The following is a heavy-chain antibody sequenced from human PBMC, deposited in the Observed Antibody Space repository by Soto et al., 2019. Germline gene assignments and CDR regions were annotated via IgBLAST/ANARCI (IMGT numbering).Heavy chain of an antibody. Sequence: QVQLVQSGAEVKKPGASVKVSCKASGYTFTSYGISWVRQAPGQGLEWMGWISAYNGNTNYAQKLQGRVTMTTDTSTSTAYMQLRSLRSGDSAVYYCARESRGLIVKYYRMDVWGQGTTVTVSS. V-gene: IGHV1-18*01. CDR1: GYTFTSYG. D-gene: IGHD3-22*01. CDR2: ISAYNGNT. J-gene: IGHJ6*02. CDR3: ARESRGLIVKYYRMDV.